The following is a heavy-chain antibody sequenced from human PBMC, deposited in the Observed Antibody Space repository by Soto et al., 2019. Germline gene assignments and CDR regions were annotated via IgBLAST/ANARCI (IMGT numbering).Heavy chain of an antibody. CDR3: ARQSSGKGGRAAAGLRQHYLFDD. Sequence: SETRSLTCTVSGGTMRSGGYFWGWIRKPPGKGLERNGSVYYSGSTYYNLSLKSRVTISVDTSRNQFSLKLSSVTAADTAVYYCARQSSGKGGRAAAGLRQHYLFDDWGQGTQVTVS. V-gene: IGHV4-39*01. D-gene: IGHD6-13*01. CDR1: GGTMRSGGYF. J-gene: IGHJ4*02. CDR2: VYYSGST.